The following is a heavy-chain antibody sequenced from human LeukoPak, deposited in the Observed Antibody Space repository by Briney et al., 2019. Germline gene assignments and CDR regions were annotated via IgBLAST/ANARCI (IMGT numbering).Heavy chain of an antibody. CDR2: IYHSGST. CDR3: ARDMYYYGSGSYRFDY. CDR1: GGSISSSNW. V-gene: IGHV4-4*02. Sequence: SETLSLTCAVSGGSISSSNWWSWVRQPPGKGLEWIGEIYHSGSTNYNPSLKSRVTISVDKSKNQFSLKLSSVTAADTAVYYCARDMYYYGSGSYRFDYWGQGTLVTVSS. J-gene: IGHJ4*02. D-gene: IGHD3-10*01.